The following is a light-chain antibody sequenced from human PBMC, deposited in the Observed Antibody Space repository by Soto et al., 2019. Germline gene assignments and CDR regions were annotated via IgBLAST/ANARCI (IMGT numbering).Light chain of an antibody. CDR1: QAMSGS. CDR2: AAS. CDR3: QQLHSYPLT. Sequence: DIQLTQSPSFLSASVGDRVTITCRASQAMSGSLAWYQQKAGKAPKLLIYAASTLQSGVPSRFSGSGSGTDFTLTSSSLLPEDFATYYCQQLHSYPLTFGGGTKVEIK. J-gene: IGKJ4*01. V-gene: IGKV1-9*01.